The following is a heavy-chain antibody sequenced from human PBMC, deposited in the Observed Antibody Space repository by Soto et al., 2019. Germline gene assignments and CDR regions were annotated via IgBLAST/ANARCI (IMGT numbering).Heavy chain of an antibody. Sequence: GGSLRLSCAASGFTFSCYSMNWVRQAPGKGLEWVSYISSSSSTICYADSVKGRFTISRDNAKNSLYLQMNSLGAEDTAVYYCARDRCSSTSCYALGFDYWGQGTLVTVSS. CDR3: ARDRCSSTSCYALGFDY. D-gene: IGHD2-2*01. CDR2: ISSSSSTI. V-gene: IGHV3-48*01. J-gene: IGHJ4*02. CDR1: GFTFSCYS.